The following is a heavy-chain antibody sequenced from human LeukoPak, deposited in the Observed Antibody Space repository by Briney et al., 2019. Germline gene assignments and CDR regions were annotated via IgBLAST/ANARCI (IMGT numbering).Heavy chain of an antibody. V-gene: IGHV3-48*01. D-gene: IGHD5-24*01. CDR1: GFTFSSFG. CDR2: ISSSSSTI. CDR3: ARDDEEMVSFSYYFDY. J-gene: IGHJ4*02. Sequence: PGGSLRLSCAASGFTFSSFGMNWVRQAPGKGLEWVSYISSSSSTIHYADSVKGRFTISRDNAKNSLYLQMNSLRAEDTAVYYCARDDEEMVSFSYYFDYWGQGTLVTVSS.